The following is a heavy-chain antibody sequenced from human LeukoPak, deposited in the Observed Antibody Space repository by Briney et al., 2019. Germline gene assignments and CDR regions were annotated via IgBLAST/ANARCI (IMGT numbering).Heavy chain of an antibody. J-gene: IGHJ5*02. CDR2: IYHSGST. D-gene: IGHD2-2*01. V-gene: IGHV4-30-2*01. CDR1: GGSISSGGYY. CDR3: ARGLVVPAAKDPHLWFDP. Sequence: SETLSLTCTVSGGSISSGGYYWSWIRQPPGKGLEWIGYIYHSGSTYYNPSLKSRVTISVDRSKNQFSLKLSSVTAADTAVYYCARGLVVPAAKDPHLWFDPWGQGTLVTVSS.